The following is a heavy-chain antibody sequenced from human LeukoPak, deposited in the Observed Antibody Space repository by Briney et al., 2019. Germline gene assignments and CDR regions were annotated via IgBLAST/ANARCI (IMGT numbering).Heavy chain of an antibody. CDR2: IYHSGST. J-gene: IGHJ4*02. D-gene: IGHD7-27*01. V-gene: IGHV4-30-2*05. CDR1: GGSISSGGYS. Sequence: SETLSLTCAVSGGSISSGGYSWSWIRQPPGKGLEWIGYIYHSGSTYYNPSLKSRVTISVDTSKNQFSLKLSSVTAADTAVYYCARYTGDLNYWGQGTLVTVSS. CDR3: ARYTGDLNY.